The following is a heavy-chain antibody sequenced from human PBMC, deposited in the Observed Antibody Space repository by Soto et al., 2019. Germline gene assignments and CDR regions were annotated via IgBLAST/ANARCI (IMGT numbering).Heavy chain of an antibody. J-gene: IGHJ4*02. CDR1: GGSISSSSYY. Sequence: QLQLQESGPGLVKPSETLSLTCTVSGGSISSSSYYWGWIRQPPGKGLEWIGSIYYSGSTYYNPSLKSRVTISVDTSKNQFSLKLSSVTAADTAVYYCASTKYSSGWYPFDYWGQGTLVTVSS. CDR2: IYYSGST. D-gene: IGHD6-19*01. CDR3: ASTKYSSGWYPFDY. V-gene: IGHV4-39*01.